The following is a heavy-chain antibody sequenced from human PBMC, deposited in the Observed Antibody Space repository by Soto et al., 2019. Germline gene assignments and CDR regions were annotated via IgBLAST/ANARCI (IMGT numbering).Heavy chain of an antibody. J-gene: IGHJ3*02. D-gene: IGHD3-22*01. CDR3: ARSSYYYDSSGYQMAFGHFDI. CDR1: GGTFSSYA. V-gene: IGHV1-69*06. Sequence: WASVKVSCKASGGTFSSYAISWVRQAPGQGLEWMGGIIPIFGTANYAQKFQGRVTITADKSTSTAYMELSSLRSEDTAVYYCARSSYYYDSSGYQMAFGHFDIWGQGTMVTVSS. CDR2: IIPIFGTA.